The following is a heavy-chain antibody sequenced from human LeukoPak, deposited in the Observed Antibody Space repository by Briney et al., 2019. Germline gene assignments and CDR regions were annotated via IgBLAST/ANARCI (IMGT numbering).Heavy chain of an antibody. Sequence: SETLSLTCTVSGGTLSSYYLSWIRQPPGKGLEWIGYITYSGTTNYNPSLNSRVTKSIDTSKNQFSLKLTSVTAADTAFYYCASSRPYYDILTGQSDDAFDIWGRGTMVTVSS. CDR2: ITYSGTT. J-gene: IGHJ3*02. V-gene: IGHV4-59*01. CDR3: ASSRPYYDILTGQSDDAFDI. CDR1: GGTLSSYY. D-gene: IGHD3-9*01.